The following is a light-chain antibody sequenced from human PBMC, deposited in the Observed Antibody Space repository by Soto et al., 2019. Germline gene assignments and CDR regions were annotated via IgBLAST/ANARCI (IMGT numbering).Light chain of an antibody. Sequence: QSVLTQPPSVSGSPGQSVTISCTGTSSDVGGYNRVSWYQQPAGTAPKLLIYDVINRPSGVPDRFSGSKSGNTASLTISGLQAEDEADYHCASYTSRSTWIFGGGTKLTVL. J-gene: IGLJ2*01. V-gene: IGLV2-18*02. CDR3: ASYTSRSTWI. CDR1: SSDVGGYNR. CDR2: DVI.